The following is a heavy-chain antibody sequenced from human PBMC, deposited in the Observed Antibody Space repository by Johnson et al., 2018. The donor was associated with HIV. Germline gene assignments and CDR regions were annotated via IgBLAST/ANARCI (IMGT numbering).Heavy chain of an antibody. J-gene: IGHJ3*02. CDR2: LTSGGDT. V-gene: IGHV3-66*01. D-gene: IGHD5-24*01. CDR3: ARGCRDGYTCDAFDI. Sequence: VQLVESGGGLVQPGGSLRLSCAASRLTVSSNYMTWVRQAPGKGLEWVPVLTSGGDTWYADSVPGSFIIPRDNSKNTLDLQMNSLRAEEPAVYYCARGCRDGYTCDAFDIWGQGTMVTVSS. CDR1: RLTVSSNY.